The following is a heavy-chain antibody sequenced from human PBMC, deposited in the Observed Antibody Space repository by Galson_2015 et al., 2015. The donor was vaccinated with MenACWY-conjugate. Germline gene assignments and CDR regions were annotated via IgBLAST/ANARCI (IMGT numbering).Heavy chain of an antibody. Sequence: SLRLSCAASGFTFSVYGMYWVRQRPGKGLEWVAFIRNDGSITYYADSVKGRFTISRDNSKNTLYLQINSLRAEDTAVYYCAKDVPVYCSGGSCFPLDYWGQGTLVIVSS. V-gene: IGHV3-30*02. CDR1: GFTFSVYG. J-gene: IGHJ4*02. D-gene: IGHD2-15*01. CDR3: AKDVPVYCSGGSCFPLDY. CDR2: IRNDGSIT.